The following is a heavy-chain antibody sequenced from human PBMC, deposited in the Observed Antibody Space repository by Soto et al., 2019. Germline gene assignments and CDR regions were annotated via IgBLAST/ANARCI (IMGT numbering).Heavy chain of an antibody. CDR3: ARDCFERDYYDSSGYFYWFDP. CDR2: IYHSGST. CDR1: GGSISSGGYS. J-gene: IGHJ5*02. D-gene: IGHD3-22*01. Sequence: SQTLSLTCAVPGGSISSGGYSWSWIRQPPGKGLEWIGYIYHSGSTYYNPSLKSRVTISVDRSKNQFSLKLSSVTAADTAVYYCARDCFERDYYDSSGYFYWFDPWGQGTLVNVSS. V-gene: IGHV4-30-2*01.